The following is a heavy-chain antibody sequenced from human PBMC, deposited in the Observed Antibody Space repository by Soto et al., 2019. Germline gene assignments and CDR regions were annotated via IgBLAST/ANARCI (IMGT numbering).Heavy chain of an antibody. CDR2: IVVGSGNT. Sequence: SVKVSCKASGFTFTSSAMQWVRQARGQRLEWIGWIVVGSGNTNYAQKFQERVTITRDMSTSTAYMELSSLRSEDTAVYYCAAEMATIRHYHYYYGMDVWGQGTTVTVSS. J-gene: IGHJ6*02. CDR1: GFTFTSSA. V-gene: IGHV1-58*02. D-gene: IGHD5-12*01. CDR3: AAEMATIRHYHYYYGMDV.